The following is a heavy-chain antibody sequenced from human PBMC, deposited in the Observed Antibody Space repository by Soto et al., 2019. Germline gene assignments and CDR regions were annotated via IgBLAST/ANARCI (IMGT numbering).Heavy chain of an antibody. D-gene: IGHD5-18*01. CDR2: ISGSGGGT. Sequence: PGGSQRLSYAASGFTFGSYAVSWVRQAPGKGLEWVSAISGSGGGTYYADSVKGRFSISRDNSKNTVYLQLSSLRAEDTAVYYCAKKKRIQLWHYFDSWGRGTLVTVSS. J-gene: IGHJ4*02. CDR3: AKKKRIQLWHYFDS. CDR1: GFTFGSYA. V-gene: IGHV3-23*01.